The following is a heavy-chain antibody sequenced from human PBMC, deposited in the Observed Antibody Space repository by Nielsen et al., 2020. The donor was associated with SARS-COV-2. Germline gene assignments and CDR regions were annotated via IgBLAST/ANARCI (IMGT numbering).Heavy chain of an antibody. CDR1: GGSISSYY. D-gene: IGHD3-3*01. CDR2: IYYSGST. CDR3: ARGNSITIFGVVSRWFDP. V-gene: IGHV4-59*12. Sequence: GSLRLSCTVSGGSISSYYWSWIRQPPGKGLEWIGYIYYSGSTYYNPSLKSRVTISVDTSKNQFSLKLSSVTAADTAVYYCARGNSITIFGVVSRWFDPWGQGTLVTVSS. J-gene: IGHJ5*02.